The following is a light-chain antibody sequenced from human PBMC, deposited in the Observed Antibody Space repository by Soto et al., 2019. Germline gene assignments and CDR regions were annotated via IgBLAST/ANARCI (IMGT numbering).Light chain of an antibody. J-gene: IGLJ1*01. V-gene: IGLV2-14*01. CDR3: TSYTSSVTDV. CDR2: EVS. CDR1: SSDVGGYNY. Sequence: QSALTQPASVSGSPGQSITISCTGTSSDVGGYNYVSWYQQHPGKAPKLMIYEVSKRPSGVSNRFSGSKSGNTASLTISGLLAVDEADYYCTSYTSSVTDVFGTGTKLTVL.